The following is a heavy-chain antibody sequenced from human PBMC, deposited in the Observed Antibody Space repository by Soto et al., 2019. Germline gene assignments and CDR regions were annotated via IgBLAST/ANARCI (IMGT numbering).Heavy chain of an antibody. J-gene: IGHJ4*02. CDR1: GFTFSSYW. Sequence: EVQLVESGGGLVQPGGSLRLSCAASGFTFSSYWMHWVRQAPGKGLVWVSRINSDGSSTSYADSVKGRFTFSRDNAKNPLYLQMNSLRAEDTAVYYCVRTRLVVAAATRDDYWGQGTLVTVSS. CDR3: VRTRLVVAAATRDDY. V-gene: IGHV3-74*01. CDR2: INSDGSST. D-gene: IGHD2-15*01.